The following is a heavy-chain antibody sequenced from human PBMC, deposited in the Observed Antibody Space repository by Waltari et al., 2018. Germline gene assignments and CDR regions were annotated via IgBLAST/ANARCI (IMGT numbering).Heavy chain of an antibody. V-gene: IGHV1-69*06. D-gene: IGHD6-6*01. CDR2: IIPIFGTA. Sequence: SGGTFSSYAISWVRQAPGQGLEWMGGIIPIFGTANYAQKFQGRVTITADKSTSTAYMELSSLRSEDTAVYYCASSIASIAAGLYYYYMDVRGKGTTVTVSS. CDR3: ASSIASIAAGLYYYYMDV. CDR1: GGTFSSYA. J-gene: IGHJ6*03.